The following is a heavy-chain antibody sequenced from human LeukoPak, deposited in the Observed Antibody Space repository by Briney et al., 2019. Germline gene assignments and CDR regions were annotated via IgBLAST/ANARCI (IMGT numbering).Heavy chain of an antibody. V-gene: IGHV3-11*06. CDR1: GFTFSDYY. J-gene: IGHJ3*02. D-gene: IGHD3-3*01. CDR2: ISSSSSYT. CDR3: ASTIFGVVTHDAFDI. Sequence: PGGSLRLSCAASGFTFSDYYMSWIRQAPGKGLEWVSYISSSSSYTNYADSVKGRFTISRDNAKNSLYLQMNSLRAEDTAVYYCASTIFGVVTHDAFDIWGQGTVDTVSS.